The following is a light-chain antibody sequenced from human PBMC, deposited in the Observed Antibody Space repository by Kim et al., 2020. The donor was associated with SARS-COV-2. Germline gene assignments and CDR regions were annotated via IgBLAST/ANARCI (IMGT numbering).Light chain of an antibody. CDR2: DAS. Sequence: EVVLTQSPVTLSLSPGERATLSCRVSQSISNFLAWYHQKPGQAPRLLIYDASNRATGIPPRFSGSGSGTDFTLTISSLEPEDFAIYYCQQRSNWPRAFGGGTKVDIK. CDR1: QSISNF. CDR3: QQRSNWPRA. J-gene: IGKJ4*01. V-gene: IGKV3-11*01.